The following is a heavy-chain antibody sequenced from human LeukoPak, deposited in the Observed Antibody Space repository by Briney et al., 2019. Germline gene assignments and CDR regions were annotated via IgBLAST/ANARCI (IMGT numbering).Heavy chain of an antibody. D-gene: IGHD1-26*01. V-gene: IGHV4-39*07. Sequence: PSETLSLTCTVSGGSISSSSYYWGWIRQPPGKGLEWIGRINTSGSTNYNPSLRSRVTMSVDTSKNQFSLKLSSVTAADTAVYYCARGRQSGSYSSDFDFWGQGTLVTVSS. CDR1: GGSISSSSYY. CDR3: ARGRQSGSYSSDFDF. CDR2: INTSGST. J-gene: IGHJ4*02.